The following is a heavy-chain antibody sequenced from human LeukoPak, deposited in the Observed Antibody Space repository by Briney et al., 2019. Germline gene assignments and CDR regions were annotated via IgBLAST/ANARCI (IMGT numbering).Heavy chain of an antibody. Sequence: TLSLTCTVSGGSISSGDYYWSWIRQPPGKGLEWIRYIYYSGSTYYNPSLKSRVTISVDTSKNQFSLKLSSVTAADTAVYYCASVHSHFGVVGAFDIWGQGTMVTVSS. D-gene: IGHD3-3*01. CDR2: IYYSGST. CDR3: ASVHSHFGVVGAFDI. V-gene: IGHV4-30-4*08. J-gene: IGHJ3*02. CDR1: GGSISSGDYY.